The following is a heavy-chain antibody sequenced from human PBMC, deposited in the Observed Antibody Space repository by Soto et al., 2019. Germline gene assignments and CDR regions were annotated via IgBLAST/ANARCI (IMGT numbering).Heavy chain of an antibody. D-gene: IGHD3-3*01. Sequence: TGGSLRLSCAASGFTFSSYSMNWVRQAPGKGLEWVSYISSSSSTIYYADSVKGRFTISRDNAKNSLYLQMNSLRAEDTAVYYCARPITIFGVVEYDYWGQGTLVTVSS. CDR2: ISSSSSTI. CDR1: GFTFSSYS. V-gene: IGHV3-48*01. J-gene: IGHJ4*02. CDR3: ARPITIFGVVEYDY.